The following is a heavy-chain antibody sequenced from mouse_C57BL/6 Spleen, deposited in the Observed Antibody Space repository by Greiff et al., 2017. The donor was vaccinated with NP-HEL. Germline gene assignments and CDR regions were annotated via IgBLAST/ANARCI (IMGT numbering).Heavy chain of an antibody. CDR2: IYPGSGST. CDR3: VRREYYASSYWYFEV. CDR1: GYTFTSYW. V-gene: IGHV1-55*01. J-gene: IGHJ1*03. Sequence: QVQLQQPGAELVKPGASVKMSCKASGYTFTSYWITWVKQRPGQGLEWIGDIYPGSGSTNYNEKFKSKATLTVDTSSSTAYMTRSSMTSEDSAVYYCVRREYYASSYWYFEVWGTGTTLTVSS. D-gene: IGHD1-1*01.